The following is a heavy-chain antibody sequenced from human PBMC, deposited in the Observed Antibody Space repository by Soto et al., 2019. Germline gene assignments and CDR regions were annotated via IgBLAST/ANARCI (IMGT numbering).Heavy chain of an antibody. V-gene: IGHV4-59*01. Sequence: QVQLQESGPGLVKPSETLSLTCTVSGGSISSYYWSWIRQPPGKGLEWIGYIYYSGSTNYNPSLKSRVTISVDTSKNQFSLKRSSVTAADTAVYYCARVTYYDFWSGYYYYGMDVWGQGTTVTVSS. CDR2: IYYSGST. CDR1: GGSISSYY. CDR3: ARVTYYDFWSGYYYYGMDV. D-gene: IGHD3-3*01. J-gene: IGHJ6*02.